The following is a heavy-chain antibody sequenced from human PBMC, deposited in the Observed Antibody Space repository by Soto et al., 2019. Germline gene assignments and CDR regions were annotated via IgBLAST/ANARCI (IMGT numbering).Heavy chain of an antibody. CDR2: ISSSGVTM. V-gene: IGHV3-48*03. J-gene: IGHJ6*02. Sequence: EVQLVQSGGGLVQPGGSLRLSCAASGFTFTSYEMNWVRQAPGKGLEWVSYISSSGVTMYYADSVKGRFTIPRDNAKKSLYLQMDSLRADDTAVYYCATDKGPYNGYGMDVWGQGTTVTVSS. D-gene: IGHD1-20*01. CDR3: ATDKGPYNGYGMDV. CDR1: GFTFTSYE.